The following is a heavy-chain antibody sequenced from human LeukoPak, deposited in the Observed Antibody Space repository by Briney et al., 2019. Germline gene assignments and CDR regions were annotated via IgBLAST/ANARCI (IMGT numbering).Heavy chain of an antibody. Sequence: GGSLRLSCAASGFTFSSNVMGWVRQAPGRGLEWVSAIAGDSGGTYHADSVKGRFTISRDNSKNTLYLQMNSLRAEDTAVYYCAKGSTNARPYYFDYWGQGSLVTVSS. J-gene: IGHJ4*02. D-gene: IGHD2-8*01. CDR3: AKGSTNARPYYFDY. CDR1: GFTFSSNV. V-gene: IGHV3-23*01. CDR2: IAGDSGGT.